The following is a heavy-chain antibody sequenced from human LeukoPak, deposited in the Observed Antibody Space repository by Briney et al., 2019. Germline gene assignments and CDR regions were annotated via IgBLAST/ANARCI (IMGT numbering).Heavy chain of an antibody. V-gene: IGHV4-59*01. CDR2: IYYSGST. CDR1: GGSISSYY. Sequence: SETLSLTCTVSGGSISSYYWSWIRQPPGKGLEWIGYIYYSGSTNYNPSLKSRVTISVDTSKNQFSLKLSSVTAADTAVYYCARTTEGYCRGRSCYSYYYMDVWGKGTTVTVSS. CDR3: ARTTEGYCRGRSCYSYYYMDV. D-gene: IGHD2-15*01. J-gene: IGHJ6*03.